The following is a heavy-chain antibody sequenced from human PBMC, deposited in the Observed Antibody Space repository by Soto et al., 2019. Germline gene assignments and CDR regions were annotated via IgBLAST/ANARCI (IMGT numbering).Heavy chain of an antibody. CDR3: ARVMVAVVGTPDHAFDI. D-gene: IGHD6-19*01. J-gene: IGHJ3*02. CDR1: GYTFTGYY. CDR2: INPNSGGT. Sequence: QVQLVQSGAEVKKPGASVKVSCKASGYTFTGYYMHWVRQAPGQGLEWMGWINPNSGGTNYAQKFQGWVTMTRDTSISTAYMELGRLSADDTAVYYCARVMVAVVGTPDHAFDIWGKGTMVTVSS. V-gene: IGHV1-2*04.